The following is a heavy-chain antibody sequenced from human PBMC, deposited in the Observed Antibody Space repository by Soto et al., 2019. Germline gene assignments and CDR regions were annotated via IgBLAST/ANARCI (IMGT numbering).Heavy chain of an antibody. D-gene: IGHD4-4*01. J-gene: IGHJ6*02. CDR1: GGTFSSYA. Sequence: QVQLVQSGAEVKKPGSSVKVSCKASGGTFSSYAISWVRQAPGQGLEWMGGIIPIFGTANYAQKFQGRVTHTADESTRTAYMELSSLRSEETGVYYCESNYEGDGMDVWGQGTTVTVSS. CDR3: ESNYEGDGMDV. V-gene: IGHV1-69*12. CDR2: IIPIFGTA.